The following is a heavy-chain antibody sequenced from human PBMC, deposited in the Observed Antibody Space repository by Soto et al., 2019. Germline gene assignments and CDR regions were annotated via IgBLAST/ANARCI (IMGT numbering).Heavy chain of an antibody. D-gene: IGHD2-2*01. CDR3: ASRRRCSSTSCPFDY. CDR1: GGSISSGGYS. CDR2: IYHSGST. Sequence: PSETLSLTCAVSGGSISSGGYSWSWIRQPPGKGLEWIGYIYHSGSTYYNPSLKSRVTISVDRSKNQFSLKLSSVTAADTAVYYCASRRRCSSTSCPFDYWGQGTLVIVSS. V-gene: IGHV4-30-2*01. J-gene: IGHJ4*02.